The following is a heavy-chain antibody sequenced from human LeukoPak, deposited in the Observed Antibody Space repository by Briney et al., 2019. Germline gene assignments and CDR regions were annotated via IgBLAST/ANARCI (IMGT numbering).Heavy chain of an antibody. Sequence: EGSLKISCKGSGYSFTYYWISWVRQMPGKGLEWMGIIYPGDSDTRYSPSFQGQVTISADKSISTAYLQWSSLKASDTAMCYCARRYYYDTSGFSGGKLYYFDYWGQGTLVTVSS. V-gene: IGHV5-51*01. J-gene: IGHJ4*02. CDR1: GYSFTYYW. CDR2: IYPGDSDT. CDR3: ARRYYYDTSGFSGGKLYYFDY. D-gene: IGHD3-22*01.